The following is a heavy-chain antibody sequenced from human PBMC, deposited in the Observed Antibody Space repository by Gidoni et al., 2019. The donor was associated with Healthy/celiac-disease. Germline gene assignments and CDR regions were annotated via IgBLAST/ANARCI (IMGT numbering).Heavy chain of an antibody. V-gene: IGHV1-69*01. Sequence: QVQRVQSGAEVKKPGSSVKVSCKASGGTFSSYAISWVRQAPGQGLEWMGGIIPIFGTANYAQKFQGRVTITADESTSTAYMELSSLRSEDTAVYYCAMSLVTTVTIYYYYYGMDVWGQGTTVTVSS. CDR2: IIPIFGTA. CDR1: GGTFSSYA. CDR3: AMSLVTTVTIYYYYYGMDV. D-gene: IGHD4-17*01. J-gene: IGHJ6*02.